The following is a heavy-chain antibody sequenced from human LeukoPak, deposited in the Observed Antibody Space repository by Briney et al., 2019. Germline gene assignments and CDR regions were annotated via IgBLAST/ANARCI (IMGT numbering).Heavy chain of an antibody. CDR3: ARAPSEIGGYYPEYFRH. D-gene: IGHD3-22*01. J-gene: IGHJ1*01. CDR2: IKSDGST. Sequence: GALRLSCAASGFTFSSYWMHWVRQAPGKGLVWVSRIKSDGSTNYADSVKGRFTISRDDAKNTVSLQMNSLRAEDTGVYYCARAPSEIGGYYPEYFRHWGQGTLVTVSS. CDR1: GFTFSSYW. V-gene: IGHV3-74*01.